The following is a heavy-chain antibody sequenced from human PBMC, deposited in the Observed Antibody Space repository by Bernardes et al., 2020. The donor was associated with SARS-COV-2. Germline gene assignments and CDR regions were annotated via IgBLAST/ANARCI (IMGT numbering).Heavy chain of an antibody. J-gene: IGHJ4*02. D-gene: IGHD1-26*01. Sequence: GGSLRLSCAASGFTFINYAMSWVRQAPGKGLEWVSAISGSGGTTYYADSVKGRFTISRDNSKSTLYLQMNSLRSEDTAVYYCAKDSVGMGAGATSLWGQGTQGTVSS. CDR3: AKDSVGMGAGATSL. CDR2: ISGSGGTT. CDR1: GFTFINYA. V-gene: IGHV3-23*01.